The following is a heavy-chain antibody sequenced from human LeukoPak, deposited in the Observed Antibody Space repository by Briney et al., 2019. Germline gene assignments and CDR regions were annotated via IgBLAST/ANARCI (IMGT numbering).Heavy chain of an antibody. CDR2: IKQDGSEK. Sequence: PGGSLRLSCAASGLPFSSYWMSWVRQAPGKGLEWVANIKQDGSEKNYVDSVKGRFTISRDNARNSLFLQMNSLRAEDTAVYFCAKDQGVTTLDYWGQGTLVTVSS. J-gene: IGHJ4*02. CDR1: GLPFSSYW. V-gene: IGHV3-7*01. D-gene: IGHD4-11*01. CDR3: AKDQGVTTLDY.